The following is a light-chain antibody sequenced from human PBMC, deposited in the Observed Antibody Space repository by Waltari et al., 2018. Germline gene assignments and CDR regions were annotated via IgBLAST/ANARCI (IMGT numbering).Light chain of an antibody. V-gene: IGLV2-23*02. Sequence: QSALTQTATVSGSPGQSITISCTRTRGDIGTYNLVSWYQQHPGKAPTLIIYDVNKRPSGVSNRFSGSKSGNTASLTISGLQAADEADYYCCSYAGSAISVFGGGTKVTVL. CDR2: DVN. CDR3: CSYAGSAISV. CDR1: RGDIGTYNL. J-gene: IGLJ3*02.